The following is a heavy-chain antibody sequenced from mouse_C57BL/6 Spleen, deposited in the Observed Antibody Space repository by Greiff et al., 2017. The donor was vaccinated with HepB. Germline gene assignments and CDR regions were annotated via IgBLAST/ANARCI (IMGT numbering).Heavy chain of an antibody. CDR1: GYTFTDYY. CDR2: INPYNGGT. J-gene: IGHJ2*01. Sequence: VQLQQSGPVLVKPGASVKMSCKASGYTFTDYYMNWVKQSHGKSLEWIGVINPYNGGTSYNQKFKGKATLTVDKSSSTAYMELNSLTSEDSAVYYCAREDFRFITTVVAPFDYWGQGTTLTVSS. CDR3: AREDFRFITTVVAPFDY. D-gene: IGHD1-1*01. V-gene: IGHV1-19*01.